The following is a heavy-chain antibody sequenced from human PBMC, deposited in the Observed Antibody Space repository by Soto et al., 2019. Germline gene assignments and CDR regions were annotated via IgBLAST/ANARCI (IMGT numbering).Heavy chain of an antibody. D-gene: IGHD5-18*01. CDR2: VISASGSV. J-gene: IGHJ1*01. CDR1: GRIFSSFP. CDR3: ARVGSRDAYNYVLDQ. Sequence: QVQVVQSGAEVKKPGSSVKISCKASGRIFSSFPTSRVRQVPGQGLEWMGGVISASGSVTYAPKFQGRVTMTAVNSAGIGYMELTSLTSEDTAIYYCARVGSRDAYNYVLDQWGPGTVVTVSS. V-gene: IGHV1-69*06.